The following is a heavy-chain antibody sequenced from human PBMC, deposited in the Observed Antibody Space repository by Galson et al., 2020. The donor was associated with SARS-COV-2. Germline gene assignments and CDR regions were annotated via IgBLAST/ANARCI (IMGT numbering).Heavy chain of an antibody. V-gene: IGHV3-33*01. CDR1: GFTFSSYG. CDR2: IWYDGSNK. CDR3: ARDFTFGELSPSRDY. D-gene: IGHD3-10*01. J-gene: IGHJ4*02. Sequence: GGSLRLSCAASGFTFSSYGMHWVRQAPGKGLEWVAVIWYDGSNKYYADSVKGRFTISRDNSKNTLYLQMNSLRAEDTAVYYCARDFTFGELSPSRDYWGQGTLVTVSS.